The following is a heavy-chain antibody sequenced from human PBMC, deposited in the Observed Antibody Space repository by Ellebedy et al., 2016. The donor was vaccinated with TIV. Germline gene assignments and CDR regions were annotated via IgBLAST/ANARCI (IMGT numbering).Heavy chain of an antibody. D-gene: IGHD4-17*01. CDR2: IYQDGSDQ. J-gene: IGHJ5*02. Sequence: GESLKISCAASGFSFRSYWMSWVRQAPGKGLEWVANIYQDGSDQYYVDSVKGRFPISRDNANKLLFLQMNSLRVEDTAVYYCARRGSYGDYAVQVNNWFDRWGQGTLVTV. CDR1: GFSFRSYW. V-gene: IGHV3-7*01. CDR3: ARRGSYGDYAVQVNNWFDR.